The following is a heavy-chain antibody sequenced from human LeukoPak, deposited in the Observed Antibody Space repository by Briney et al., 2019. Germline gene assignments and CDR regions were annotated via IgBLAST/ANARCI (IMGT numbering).Heavy chain of an antibody. D-gene: IGHD3-3*01. Sequence: GGSLRLSCVASGFTFNKYAMHWVRQAPGKGLEWVAVIWSDGANQYYAHSVKGRFTISRDNSKNTVYLQMNTLRVEDTAVYYCAKVGDYDFWSGPDYWGQGTLVTVSS. CDR3: AKVGDYDFWSGPDY. CDR1: GFTFNKYA. CDR2: IWSDGANQ. J-gene: IGHJ4*02. V-gene: IGHV3-33*06.